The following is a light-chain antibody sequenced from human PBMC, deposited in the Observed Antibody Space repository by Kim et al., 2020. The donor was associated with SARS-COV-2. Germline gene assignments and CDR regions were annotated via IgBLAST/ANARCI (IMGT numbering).Light chain of an antibody. J-gene: IGLJ2*01. Sequence: SYELTQPPSVSVAPGQTATISCGGNKIGSKTLHWYQQKPGQAPVLVIYYDRDRPSGIPERFSGSNSGDTATLTITRVEAGDEADYYCQVWDSYSDHVVFGGGTQLTVL. CDR2: YDR. CDR1: KIGSKT. CDR3: QVWDSYSDHVV. V-gene: IGLV3-21*04.